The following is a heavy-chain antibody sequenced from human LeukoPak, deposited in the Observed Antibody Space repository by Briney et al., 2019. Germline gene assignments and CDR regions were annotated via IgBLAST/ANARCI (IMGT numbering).Heavy chain of an antibody. V-gene: IGHV3-66*01. D-gene: IGHD3-10*01. CDR2: IYSDGRT. J-gene: IGHJ3*02. CDR1: GFTVSSNY. CDR3: ARVTFNYYGSGDAFDM. Sequence: GGSLGLSCAASGFTVSSNYMSWVRQAPGKGLEWVSVIYSDGRTYYADSVKARFTISRDNSKNMLYLQMNSLRAEDTAVYYCARVTFNYYGSGDAFDMWCQGTMVTVSS.